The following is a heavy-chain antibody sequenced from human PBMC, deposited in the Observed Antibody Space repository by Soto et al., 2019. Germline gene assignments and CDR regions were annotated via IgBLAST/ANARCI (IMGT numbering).Heavy chain of an antibody. D-gene: IGHD3-3*01. Sequence: QVQLQESGPGLVKPSQTLSLTCTVSGGCISSCGYYWSWIRQHPGKGLERIGYIHYSGSTYYNTPLMRRVTRSVVTYKNLFSLKLSSVTAADTAVYYCARELACDFCSGYLPYYYGMDVWGQGTTVTVS. CDR3: ARELACDFCSGYLPYYYGMDV. CDR1: GGCISSCGYY. J-gene: IGHJ6*02. CDR2: IHYSGST. V-gene: IGHV4-31*03.